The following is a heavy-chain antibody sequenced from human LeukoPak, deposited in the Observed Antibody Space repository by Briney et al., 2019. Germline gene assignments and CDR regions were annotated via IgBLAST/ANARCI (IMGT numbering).Heavy chain of an antibody. D-gene: IGHD3-10*01. J-gene: IGHJ4*02. V-gene: IGHV3-21*01. CDR1: GFTVSSNY. CDR3: ARGSGSLDY. Sequence: GGSLRLSCAASGFTVSSNYMSWVRQAPGKGLEWVSSISSSSSYIYYADSVKGRFTISRDNAKNSLYLQMNSLRAEDTAVYYCARGSGSLDYWGQGTLVTVSS. CDR2: ISSSSSYI.